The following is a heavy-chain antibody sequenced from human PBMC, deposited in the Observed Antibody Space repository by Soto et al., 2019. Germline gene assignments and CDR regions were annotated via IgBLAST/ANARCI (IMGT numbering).Heavy chain of an antibody. J-gene: IGHJ4*02. Sequence: QLQVQESGPGQVKPSQTLSLTCTVSGGSITSHHYYWGWIRQPPGKGLEWIGSIYSGGNTYYNPSLRSRLTIFVDTAKNLISLKLSSVTAADSAIYYCGSGPSTTRIDNWGLGTQVSVSS. CDR1: GGSITSHHYY. V-gene: IGHV4-39*01. CDR2: IYSGGNT. D-gene: IGHD2-2*01. CDR3: GSGPSTTRIDN.